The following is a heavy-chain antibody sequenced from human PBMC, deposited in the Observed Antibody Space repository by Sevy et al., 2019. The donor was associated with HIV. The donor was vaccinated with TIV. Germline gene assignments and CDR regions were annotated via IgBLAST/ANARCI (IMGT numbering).Heavy chain of an antibody. J-gene: IGHJ6*02. V-gene: IGHV3-30*18. Sequence: GGSLRLSCVVSGITFSTSGMHWVRQAPGKGLEWVAVISYHGRDKFYADSVKGRSTISIDKSKNILYLQMISLIAEDTAVYYCAKDFAGYNGMDVWGQGTMVTVSS. D-gene: IGHD6-13*01. CDR2: ISYHGRDK. CDR1: GITFSTSG. CDR3: AKDFAGYNGMDV.